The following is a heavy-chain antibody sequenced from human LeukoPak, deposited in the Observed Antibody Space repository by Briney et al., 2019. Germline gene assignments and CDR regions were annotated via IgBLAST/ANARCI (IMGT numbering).Heavy chain of an antibody. CDR3: AKDRGYSGYDPRAYAFDI. CDR2: ISGSGGST. CDR1: GFTFSSYA. V-gene: IGHV3-23*01. D-gene: IGHD5-12*01. J-gene: IGHJ3*02. Sequence: GGSLRLSCAASGFTFSSYAMSWVRQAPGKGLEWVSAISGSGGSTYYADSVKGRFTISRDNSKNTLYLQMNSLRAEDTAVYYCAKDRGYSGYDPRAYAFDIWGQGTMVTASS.